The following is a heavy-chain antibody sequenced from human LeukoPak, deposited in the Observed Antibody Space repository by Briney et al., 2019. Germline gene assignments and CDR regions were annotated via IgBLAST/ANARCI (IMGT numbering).Heavy chain of an antibody. D-gene: IGHD6-19*01. V-gene: IGHV4-38-2*01. CDR3: VRALGGGYSSGWYYFDY. J-gene: IGHJ4*02. CDR2: IYHSGST. Sequence: SETLSLTCAVSGYSISSGYYWGWIRQPPGKGLERIGSIYHSGSTYYNPSLKSRVTISVDTSKNQFSLKLSSVTAADTAVYYCVRALGGGYSSGWYYFDYWGQGTLVTVSS. CDR1: GYSISSGYY.